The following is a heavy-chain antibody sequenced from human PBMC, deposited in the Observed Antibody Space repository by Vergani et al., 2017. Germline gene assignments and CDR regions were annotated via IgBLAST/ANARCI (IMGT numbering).Heavy chain of an antibody. D-gene: IGHD6-19*01. CDR2: IYPGDSDT. V-gene: IGHV5-51*01. J-gene: IGHJ6*02. Sequence: EVLLVQSGAEVKKPGESLKISCTGSVYSFTSYWIGWLRQMPGKGLGWMGIIYPGDSDTRYSPSFQGQVTIPADKSISTAYLQWSRLKASDTAMYYCAGRSRGYSRGWYRNGKDVWGRGTAVTVSS. CDR1: VYSFTSYW. CDR3: AGRSRGYSRGWYRNGKDV.